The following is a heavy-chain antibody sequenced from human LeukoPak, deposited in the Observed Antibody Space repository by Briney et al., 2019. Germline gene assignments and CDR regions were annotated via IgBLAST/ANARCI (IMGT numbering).Heavy chain of an antibody. CDR3: ARQLYYYDRSGLDV. CDR2: ISVYNGNT. J-gene: IGHJ6*02. V-gene: IGHV1-18*01. CDR1: GYTFISYG. Sequence: ASVKVSCKASGYTFISYGISWVRQAPGQGLEWMGWISVYNGNTNYAQKPQGRVTMTTDTSTRTVYMELRSLRSDDTAVYYCARQLYYYDRSGLDVWGQGTTVTVSS. D-gene: IGHD3-22*01.